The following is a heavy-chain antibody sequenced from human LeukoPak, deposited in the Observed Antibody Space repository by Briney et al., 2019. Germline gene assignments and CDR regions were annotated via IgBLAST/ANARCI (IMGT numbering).Heavy chain of an antibody. J-gene: IGHJ6*02. D-gene: IGHD5-18*01. Sequence: GGSLRLSCAASGFIVSSNYMSWVRQAPGKGLEWVQVIDRGGRTYYADSVKGRFTISRDNSKQALYLQMNSLGAEEADVYFCASGYGGYYYYYYGMDVWGQGTTVTVSS. CDR2: IDRGGRT. V-gene: IGHV3-66*01. CDR1: GFIVSSNY. CDR3: ASGYGGYYYYYYGMDV.